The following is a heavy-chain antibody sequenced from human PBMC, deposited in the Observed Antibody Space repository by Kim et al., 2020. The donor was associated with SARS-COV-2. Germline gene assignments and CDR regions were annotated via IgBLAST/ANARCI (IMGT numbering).Heavy chain of an antibody. CDR1: GYTFTSYY. V-gene: IGHV1-46*01. D-gene: IGHD3-3*01. CDR3: ARDLAIFGVVPSNWFDP. Sequence: ASVKVSCKASGYTFTSYYMHWVRQAPGQGLEWMGIINPSGGSTSYAQKFQGRVTMTRDTSTSTVYMELSSLRSEDTAVYYCARDLAIFGVVPSNWFDPWGQGTLVTVSS. CDR2: INPSGGST. J-gene: IGHJ5*02.